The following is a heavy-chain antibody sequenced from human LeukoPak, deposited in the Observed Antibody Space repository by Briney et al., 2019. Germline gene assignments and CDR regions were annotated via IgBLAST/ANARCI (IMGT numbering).Heavy chain of an antibody. J-gene: IGHJ4*02. V-gene: IGHV4-39*01. CDR1: GGSISSSSYY. CDR3: AKLFDFSID. CDR2: IYYSGST. D-gene: IGHD3-3*01. Sequence: PSETLSLTCTVSGGSISSSSYYWGWIRQPPGKGLEWIGSIYYSGSTYYSLSLKCRVTISVDTSKNQFSLKLSSVTAADTAVYYCAKLFDFSIDWGQGTLVTVSS.